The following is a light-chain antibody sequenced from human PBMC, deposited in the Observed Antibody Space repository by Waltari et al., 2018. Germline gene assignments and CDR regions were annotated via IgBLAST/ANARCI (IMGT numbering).Light chain of an antibody. J-gene: IGKJ2*01. V-gene: IGKV4-1*01. Sequence: DIVMTQSPDSLAVSLGERATINCKSSQSLLYSSNNKYYLAWYRQKPGQPPKLLIYLASTRESGVPDRFSGSGSGTDFTLTISSLQAEDVAVYYCQQYYNSPYTFGQGTKLEIK. CDR3: QQYYNSPYT. CDR2: LAS. CDR1: QSLLYSSNNKYY.